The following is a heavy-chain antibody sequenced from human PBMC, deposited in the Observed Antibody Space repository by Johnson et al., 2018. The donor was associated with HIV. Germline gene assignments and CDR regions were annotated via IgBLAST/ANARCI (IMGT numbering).Heavy chain of an antibody. J-gene: IGHJ3*02. CDR3: GGSYYYDSSGYYARNAFDI. V-gene: IGHV3-7*01. D-gene: IGHD3-22*01. CDR1: GFTFSNFW. Sequence: VQLVESGGGLVQPGGSLRLSCAASGFTFSNFWMSWVRQAPGRGPEWVANIKQDGSEKYYVDSVKGRFTISRDNSKNTLYLQMNSLRAEDTAVYYCGGSYYYDSSGYYARNAFDIWGQGTMVTVSS. CDR2: IKQDGSEK.